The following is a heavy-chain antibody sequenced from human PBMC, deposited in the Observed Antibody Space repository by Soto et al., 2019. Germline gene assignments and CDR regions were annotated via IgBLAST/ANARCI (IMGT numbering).Heavy chain of an antibody. CDR3: IKVLTRGVGVPRFYFDS. CDR2: INADGGSA. V-gene: IGHV3-74*01. D-gene: IGHD3-9*01. CDR1: GFTFSNDW. Sequence: GGSLRLSCAASGFTFSNDWMHWVRQAPGKGLEWVSRINADGGSAHYADSVRGRFTISRDNDKNTLFLQLNSLRVEDTDIYYCIKVLTRGVGVPRFYFDSWGQGNLVTVSS. J-gene: IGHJ4*02.